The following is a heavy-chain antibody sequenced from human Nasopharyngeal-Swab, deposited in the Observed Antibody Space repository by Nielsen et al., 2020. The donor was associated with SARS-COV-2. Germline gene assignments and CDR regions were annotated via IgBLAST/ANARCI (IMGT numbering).Heavy chain of an antibody. CDR1: EYIFTSYW. Sequence: GESLNISCQGSEYIFTSYWIGWVRPTPGKGLELMGIIYPGDSETRYSPSFQGQVTITADNSISTDYLQWSSLKASDTAMYYCARAVGGNDRAFDIWGQGTMVTVSS. D-gene: IGHD4-23*01. CDR3: ARAVGGNDRAFDI. CDR2: IYPGDSET. V-gene: IGHV5-51*01. J-gene: IGHJ3*02.